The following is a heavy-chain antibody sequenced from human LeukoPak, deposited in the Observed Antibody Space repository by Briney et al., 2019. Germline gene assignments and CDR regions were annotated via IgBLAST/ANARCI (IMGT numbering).Heavy chain of an antibody. Sequence: ASVKGSCKASGYTFTGYYMHWVRQAPGQGREWMGWISPNSGGTNYAQKLQGRVTMTRDTSISTAYMELSRLRSDDTAVYYCARVLVMGATKYAFAIWGQGTMVTVSS. CDR1: GYTFTGYY. V-gene: IGHV1-2*02. J-gene: IGHJ3*02. CDR2: ISPNSGGT. CDR3: ARVLVMGATKYAFAI. D-gene: IGHD1-26*01.